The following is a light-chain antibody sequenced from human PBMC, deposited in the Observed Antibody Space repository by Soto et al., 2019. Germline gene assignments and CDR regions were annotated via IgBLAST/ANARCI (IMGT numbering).Light chain of an antibody. Sequence: DIQMTQSPSSLSASVGDRFTITCQSSQNINNYLNGYQQKPGRAPKLLIYDASNLEAGVPSRFRGSGSGTDFTFTISRLQPEDIATYYCQQYENLPTFGQGKRLEI. CDR1: QNINNY. CDR3: QQYENLPT. J-gene: IGKJ5*01. V-gene: IGKV1-33*01. CDR2: DAS.